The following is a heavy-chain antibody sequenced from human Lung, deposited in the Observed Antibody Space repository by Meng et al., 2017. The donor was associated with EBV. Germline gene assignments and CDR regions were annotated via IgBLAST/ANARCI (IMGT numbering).Heavy chain of an antibody. CDR2: QCHADDT. Sequence: QGQLRGSGPGLVKPSETLSLTCTVSGGPISRTGTCGGWIRQPPGKGLEWIGSQCHADDTYYNPSLMGRVTISVDTSKNQVSLKLTSVTAADTSIYYCVRHTFSGNPGGIDSWGQGSLVTVSS. CDR3: VRHTFSGNPGGIDS. V-gene: IGHV4-39*01. D-gene: IGHD4-23*01. J-gene: IGHJ4*02. CDR1: GGPISRTGTC.